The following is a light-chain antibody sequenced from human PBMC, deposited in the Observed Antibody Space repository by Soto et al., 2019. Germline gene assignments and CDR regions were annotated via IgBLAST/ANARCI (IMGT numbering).Light chain of an antibody. Sequence: QLVLTQSPSASASLGASVKLTCTLSSGHSSYAIAWHQQQPEKGPRYLMRVNSDGRHIKGDGIPDRFSGSSSGAERYLTISSLQSEDEADYYWQTWGTGTVVFGGGTKLSVL. J-gene: IGLJ2*01. CDR3: QTWGTGTVV. V-gene: IGLV4-69*01. CDR2: VNSDGRH. CDR1: SGHSSYA.